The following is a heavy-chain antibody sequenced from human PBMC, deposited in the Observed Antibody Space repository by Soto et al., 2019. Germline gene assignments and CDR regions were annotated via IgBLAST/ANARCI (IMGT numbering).Heavy chain of an antibody. Sequence: SETLSLTCTVSGGSISSSSYYWGWIRQPPGEGLEWIGSIYHTGNAYYNPSLKSRVTISVDTSKNQFSLKLTSVTAADAALYYCARDFFDSSDYTTNWFDPWGQGTLVT. CDR3: ARDFFDSSDYTTNWFDP. D-gene: IGHD3-22*01. CDR2: IYHTGNA. V-gene: IGHV4-39*01. CDR1: GGSISSSSYY. J-gene: IGHJ5*02.